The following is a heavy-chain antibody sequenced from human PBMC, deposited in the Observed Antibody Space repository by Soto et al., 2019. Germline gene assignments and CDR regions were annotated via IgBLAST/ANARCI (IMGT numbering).Heavy chain of an antibody. CDR2: ISSSSSYI. CDR1: GFTFSSYS. CDR3: ARDSIVVVAATGAFDI. D-gene: IGHD2-15*01. V-gene: IGHV3-21*01. J-gene: IGHJ3*02. Sequence: EVQLVESGGGLVKPGGSLRLSCAASGFTFSSYSMNWVRQAPGKGLEWVSSISSSSSYIYYADSVKGRFTISRDNAKNSLYLQMNSLRAEDTAVYYCARDSIVVVAATGAFDIWGKGTMVTVSS.